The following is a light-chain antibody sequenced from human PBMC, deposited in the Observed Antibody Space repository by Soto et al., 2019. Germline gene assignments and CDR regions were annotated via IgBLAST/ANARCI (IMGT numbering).Light chain of an antibody. CDR1: QSVSIN. V-gene: IGKV3-15*01. CDR3: QQYHKWPPIT. J-gene: IGKJ5*01. CDR2: GAA. Sequence: EIVMTQSPATLSVSPGERATLSFGASQSVSINLAWYQQKPGQAPRLLIYGAATRATGIPARFSGSGSGTEFTLTISSLQSEDSAVYYCQQYHKWPPITFGQGTRLEI.